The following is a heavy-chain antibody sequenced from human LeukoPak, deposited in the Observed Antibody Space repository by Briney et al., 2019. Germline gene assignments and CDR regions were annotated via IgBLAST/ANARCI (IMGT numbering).Heavy chain of an antibody. Sequence: SETLSLTCTVSGGSISNYYWSWIRQPPGKGLEWIGYIYYSGSTNYNPFLKSRVTISVDTSKNQFSLKLSSVTAADTAVYYCARGGRYYGSGEAAYYFDYWGQGTLVTVSS. V-gene: IGHV4-59*01. CDR1: GGSISNYY. CDR2: IYYSGST. CDR3: ARGGRYYGSGEAAYYFDY. J-gene: IGHJ4*02. D-gene: IGHD3-10*01.